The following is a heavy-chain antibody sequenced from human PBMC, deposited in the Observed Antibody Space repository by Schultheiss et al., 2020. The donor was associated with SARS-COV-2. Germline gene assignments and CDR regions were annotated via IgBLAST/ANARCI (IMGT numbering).Heavy chain of an antibody. V-gene: IGHV4-39*01. J-gene: IGHJ4*02. Sequence: GSLRLSCTVSGGSISSSSYYWGWIRQPPGKGLEWIGSIYYSGSTYYNPSLKSRVTISVDTSKNQFSLKLSSVTAADTAVYYCARFPWDTAMVGAFYFDYWGQGTLVTVSS. CDR2: IYYSGST. CDR3: ARFPWDTAMVGAFYFDY. D-gene: IGHD5-18*01. CDR1: GGSISSSSYY.